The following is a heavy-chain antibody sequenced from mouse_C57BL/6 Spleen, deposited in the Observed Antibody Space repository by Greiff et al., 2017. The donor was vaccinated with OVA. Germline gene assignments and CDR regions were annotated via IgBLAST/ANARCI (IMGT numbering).Heavy chain of an antibody. CDR1: GYTFTSYW. Sequence: QVQLQQPGAELVRPGSSVKLSCKASGYTFTSYWMDWVKQRPGQGLEWIGNIYPSDSETHYNQKFKDKATLTVDKSSSTAYMQLSSLTSEDSAVYYGARSGGYGSEAWFAYWGQGTLVTVSA. D-gene: IGHD1-1*01. J-gene: IGHJ3*01. CDR3: ARSGGYGSEAWFAY. V-gene: IGHV1-61*01. CDR2: IYPSDSET.